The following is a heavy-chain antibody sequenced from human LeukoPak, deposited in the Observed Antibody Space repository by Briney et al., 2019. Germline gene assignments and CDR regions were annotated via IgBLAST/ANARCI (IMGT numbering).Heavy chain of an antibody. J-gene: IGHJ5*02. V-gene: IGHV3-23*01. Sequence: PGGSLRPSCAASGFTFSSYGMSWVRQAPGKGLEWISGISGSGANTYYADSVKGRFTISRDNSKNMLYLQMNSLRAEDTAVYYCAGYCSTTSCYSSPNWFDPWGQGTLVTVSS. CDR2: ISGSGANT. CDR1: GFTFSSYG. D-gene: IGHD2-2*01. CDR3: AGYCSTTSCYSSPNWFDP.